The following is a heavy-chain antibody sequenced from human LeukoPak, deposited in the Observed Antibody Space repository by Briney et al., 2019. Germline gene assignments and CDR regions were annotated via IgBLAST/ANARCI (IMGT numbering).Heavy chain of an antibody. CDR3: ARELMVRGVIMGY. J-gene: IGHJ4*02. CDR2: MNPNSGNT. D-gene: IGHD3-10*01. V-gene: IGHV1-8*01. Sequence: ASVKVSCKASGYTFTSYDINWVRQATGQGLEWMGWMNPNSGNTGYAQKFQGRVTMTRNTSISTAYMKLSSLRSKDTAVYYCARELMVRGVIMGYWGQGTLVTVSS. CDR1: GYTFTSYD.